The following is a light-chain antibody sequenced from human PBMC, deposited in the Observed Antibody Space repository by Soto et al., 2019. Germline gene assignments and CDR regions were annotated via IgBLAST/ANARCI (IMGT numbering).Light chain of an antibody. Sequence: EIVLTQSPATLSLSPGERATLSCRASQSVSSYLAWYQQKSGQAPRLLIYDASNRATGIPARFSSSGSGTAFTLTISRLEPEDFAVYYCQQRSNWPPTFGGGTKVAIK. J-gene: IGKJ4*01. CDR3: QQRSNWPPT. CDR1: QSVSSY. V-gene: IGKV3-11*01. CDR2: DAS.